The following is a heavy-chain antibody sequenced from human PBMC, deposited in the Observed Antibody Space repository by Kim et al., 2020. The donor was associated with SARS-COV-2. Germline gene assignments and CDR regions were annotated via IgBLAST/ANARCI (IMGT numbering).Heavy chain of an antibody. J-gene: IGHJ5*02. CDR2: ISWNSGSI. Sequence: GGSLRLSCAASGFTFDDYAMHWVRQAPGKGLEWVSGISWNSGSIGYADSVKGRFTISRDNAKNSLYLQMNSLRAEDTALYYCAKEATPANYYDSSGYSEEFDPWGQGTLVTVSS. CDR3: AKEATPANYYDSSGYSEEFDP. V-gene: IGHV3-9*01. D-gene: IGHD3-22*01. CDR1: GFTFDDYA.